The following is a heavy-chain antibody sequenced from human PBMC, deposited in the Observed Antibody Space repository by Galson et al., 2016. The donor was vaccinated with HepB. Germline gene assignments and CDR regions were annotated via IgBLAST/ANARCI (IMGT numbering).Heavy chain of an antibody. CDR3: SRITGRSGWYSSDFDY. CDR2: IYWDDDK. J-gene: IGHJ4*02. V-gene: IGHV2-5*02. CDR1: GFSLSTSGMG. D-gene: IGHD6-19*01. Sequence: PALVKPTQTLTLTCTFSGFSLSTSGMGVGWIRQPPGKALEWLALIYWDDDKRYSPSLKSRLTITKDTSKNQVVLTMTNMDPVDTATYYCSRITGRSGWYSSDFDYWGQGTLVTVSS.